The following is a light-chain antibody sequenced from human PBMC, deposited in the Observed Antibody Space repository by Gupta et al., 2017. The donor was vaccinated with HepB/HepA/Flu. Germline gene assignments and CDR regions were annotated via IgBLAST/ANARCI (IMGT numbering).Light chain of an antibody. Sequence: DSVMTESPLSLLVTPGEPASISCRSSQSLLHSNGYNYLDWYLQKPGQSPQLLIYLGSNRASGVTDRFSGSGSGTDFTLKISRVEAEDVGVYYCKRALQPPHFGQGTRLEIK. CDR1: QSLLHSNGYNY. V-gene: IGKV2-28*01. CDR3: KRALQPPH. CDR2: LGS. J-gene: IGKJ5*01.